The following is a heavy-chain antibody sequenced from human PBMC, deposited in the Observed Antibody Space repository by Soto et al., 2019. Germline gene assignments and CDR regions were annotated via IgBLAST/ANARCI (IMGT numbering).Heavy chain of an antibody. CDR2: IYYGGST. J-gene: IGHJ3*02. Sequence: SETLSLTCTVSGGSISSGGYYWSWIRQHPGKGLEWIGYIYYGGSTYYNPSLKSRVTISVDTSKNQFSLKLSSVTAADTAVYYCATIRGLRVAAFDIWGQGTMVTVSS. D-gene: IGHD5-12*01. CDR1: GGSISSGGYY. CDR3: ATIRGLRVAAFDI. V-gene: IGHV4-31*03.